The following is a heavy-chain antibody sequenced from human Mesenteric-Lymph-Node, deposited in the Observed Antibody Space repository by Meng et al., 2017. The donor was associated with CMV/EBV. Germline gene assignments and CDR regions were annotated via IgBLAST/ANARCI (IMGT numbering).Heavy chain of an antibody. CDR3: ARDPLAIKALDI. CDR2: IYHSGAT. Sequence: GSLRLSCTVSGGSISSSSYYWGWIRQSPGKGLEWIASIYHSGATYYNPSLKSRVTVEVETSKNQFSLKLSSVTAADTAVYYCARDPLAIKALDIWGQGTMVTVSS. J-gene: IGHJ3*02. D-gene: IGHD1-1*01. CDR1: GGSISSSSYY. V-gene: IGHV4-39*07.